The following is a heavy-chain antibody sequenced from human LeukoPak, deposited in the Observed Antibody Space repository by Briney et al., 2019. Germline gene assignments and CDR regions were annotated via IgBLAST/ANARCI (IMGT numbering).Heavy chain of an antibody. D-gene: IGHD3-22*01. V-gene: IGHV3-23*01. CDR2: ISGSGGTT. Sequence: PGGSLRLSCAASGFTFSSYAMTWVRQAPGKGLECVSGISGSGGTTYYADSVKGRFTISRDNSKNTLYLQMNSLRAEDTAVYYCAKRDYYDSSGYSPLLDYWGQGTLVTVSS. CDR3: AKRDYYDSSGYSPLLDY. J-gene: IGHJ4*02. CDR1: GFTFSSYA.